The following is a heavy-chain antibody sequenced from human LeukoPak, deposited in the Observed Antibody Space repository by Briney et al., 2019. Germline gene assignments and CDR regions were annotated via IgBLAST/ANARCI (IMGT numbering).Heavy chain of an antibody. CDR1: GFTFSSYA. J-gene: IGHJ6*02. CDR3: AKARGATVTTNYYYGMDV. V-gene: IGHV3-23*01. Sequence: GGSLRLSCAASGFTFSSYAMSWVRQAPGKGLEWVSAISGSGGSTYYADSVKGRFTISRDNSKSTLFLQMNSLTAEDTAVYYYAKARGATVTTNYYYGMDVWGQGTTVTVSS. CDR2: ISGSGGST. D-gene: IGHD4-17*01.